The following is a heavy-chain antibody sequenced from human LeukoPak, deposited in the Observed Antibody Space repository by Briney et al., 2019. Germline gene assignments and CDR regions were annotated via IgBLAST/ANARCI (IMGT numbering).Heavy chain of an antibody. D-gene: IGHD4-23*01. CDR2: ISSSSSNI. V-gene: IGHV3-48*01. CDR3: ARDYGGPDY. CDR1: RFTVSSNY. J-gene: IGHJ4*02. Sequence: GGSLRLSCAASRFTVSSNYMTWVRQAAGKGLEWVSFISSSSSNIGYADSVRGRFTISRDDAKNSLYLQMSTLRAEDTAVYYCARDYGGPDYWGQGTLVTVSS.